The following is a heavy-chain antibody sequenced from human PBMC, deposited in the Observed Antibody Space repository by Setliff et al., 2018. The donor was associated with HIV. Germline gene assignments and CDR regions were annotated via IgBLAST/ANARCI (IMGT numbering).Heavy chain of an antibody. D-gene: IGHD2-21*02. CDR1: GYTFSTAD. J-gene: IGHJ4*02. CDR3: TSAYCGGDCSSWGFFDY. CDR2: IIPILGIA. Sequence: GASVKVSCKASGYTFSTADINWVRQASGQGLEWMGGIIPILGIANYAQKFQGRVTITAVESTSTAYMELSSLRSEDTAVYYCTSAYCGGDCSSWGFFDYWGQGTLVTVSS. V-gene: IGHV1-69*10.